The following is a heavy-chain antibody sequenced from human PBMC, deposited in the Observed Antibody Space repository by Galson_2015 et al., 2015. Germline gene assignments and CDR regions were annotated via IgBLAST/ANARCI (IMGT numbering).Heavy chain of an antibody. V-gene: IGHV1-69*13. J-gene: IGHJ4*02. D-gene: IGHD3-3*01. CDR3: VYDFWSGYPDC. CDR1: GGTFSSYA. Sequence: SVKVSCKASGGTFSSYAISWVRQAPGQGLEWMGGITPIFGTANYAQKFQGKVTITADESTSTAYMELSSLRSEDTAVYYCVYDFWSGYPDCWGPGTLVTVSS. CDR2: ITPIFGTA.